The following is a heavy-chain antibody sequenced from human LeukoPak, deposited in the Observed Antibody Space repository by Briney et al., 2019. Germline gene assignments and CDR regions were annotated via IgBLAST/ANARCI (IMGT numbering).Heavy chain of an antibody. CDR1: GGSISNNNW. J-gene: IGHJ2*01. CDR2: IHHSGSA. Sequence: PSETLSLTCAVAGGSISNNNWWSWVRQPPGKGLEWIGEIHHSGSANYNPSLKRRMTIAVDKSKNHFSLRLNSVTAADTAVYYCAIRAYNYGGHNWYFDLWGRGTLVSVSS. V-gene: IGHV4-4*02. CDR3: AIRAYNYGGHNWYFDL. D-gene: IGHD5-18*01.